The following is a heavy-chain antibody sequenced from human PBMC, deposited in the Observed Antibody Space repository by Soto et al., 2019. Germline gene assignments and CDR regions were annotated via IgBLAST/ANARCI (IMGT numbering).Heavy chain of an antibody. CDR2: IYSGGST. CDR1: GFTVSSNY. Sequence: EVQLVESGGGLIQPGGSLRLSCAASGFTVSSNYMSWVRQAPGKGLEWVSVIYSGGSTYYADSVKGRFTISRDNSKNTLYLQMNSLRAEDTAVYYCARGTDYYDSSGPVYWGQGTLVTVSS. CDR3: ARGTDYYDSSGPVY. J-gene: IGHJ4*02. D-gene: IGHD3-22*01. V-gene: IGHV3-53*01.